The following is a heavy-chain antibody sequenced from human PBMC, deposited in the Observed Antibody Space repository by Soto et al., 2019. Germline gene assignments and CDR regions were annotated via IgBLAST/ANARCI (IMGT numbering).Heavy chain of an antibody. CDR2: IKRDGSEK. Sequence: PGGSLSLSCAVSGFTFSSYWMSWVRQAPGKGLEWVANIKRDGSEKNYVDSVKGRFTISRDNAKNSLYLQMNSLRAEDTAVYYCARDLGGWYFDYWGQGTLVTVS. CDR1: GFTFSSYW. CDR3: ARDLGGWYFDY. V-gene: IGHV3-7*01. J-gene: IGHJ4*02. D-gene: IGHD6-19*01.